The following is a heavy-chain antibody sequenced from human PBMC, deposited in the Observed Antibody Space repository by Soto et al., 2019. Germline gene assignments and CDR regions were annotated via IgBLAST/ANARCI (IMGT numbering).Heavy chain of an antibody. V-gene: IGHV4-61*01. CDR1: GGSVSSGSYY. D-gene: IGHD3-10*01. J-gene: IGHJ4*02. CDR3: ARDGYGSGIDY. CDR2: IYYSGST. Sequence: SETLSLTCTVSGGSVSSGSYYWSWIRQPPGKGLERIGYIYYSGSTNYNPSLKSRVTISVDTSKNQFSLKLSSVTAADTAVYYCARDGYGSGIDYWGQGTLVTVSS.